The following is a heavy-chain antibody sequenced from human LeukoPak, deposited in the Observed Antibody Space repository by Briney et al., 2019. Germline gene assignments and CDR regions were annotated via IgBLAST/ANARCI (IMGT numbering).Heavy chain of an antibody. CDR2: INSDGSSI. V-gene: IGHV3-74*01. D-gene: IGHD3-22*01. CDR3: ARVFYISPYYDSSGYYAG. Sequence: PGGSLRLSCAASGFTFSSYWTHWVRQAPGRGLVWVSRINSDGSSISYAASVKGRFTISRDNAKNTLYLQMNSLRAEDTAVYYCARVFYISPYYDSSGYYAGWGQGTLVTVSS. CDR1: GFTFSSYW. J-gene: IGHJ4*02.